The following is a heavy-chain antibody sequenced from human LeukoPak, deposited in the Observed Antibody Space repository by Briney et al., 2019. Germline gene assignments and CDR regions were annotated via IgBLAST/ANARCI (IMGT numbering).Heavy chain of an antibody. V-gene: IGHV4-39*01. D-gene: IGHD1-20*01. CDR1: GGSISSSSYY. CDR2: ISYSGST. Sequence: SETLSLTCNVSGGSISSSSYYWGWIRQPPGKGLEWIGSISYSGSTYYNPSLKSRVTISVDTSKNQFSLMLSSVTAADTAVYYCARRITGTTSDSFDYWGQGTLVTVSS. J-gene: IGHJ4*02. CDR3: ARRITGTTSDSFDY.